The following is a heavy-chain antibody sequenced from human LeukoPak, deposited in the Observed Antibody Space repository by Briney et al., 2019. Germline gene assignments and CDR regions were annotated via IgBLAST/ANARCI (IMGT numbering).Heavy chain of an antibody. CDR2: INPNSGGT. J-gene: IGHJ5*02. V-gene: IGHV1-2*02. CDR1: GYTFTGYY. CDR3: ARDGGSTSCCNWFDP. Sequence: ASVKVSCKASGYTFTGYYMHWVRQAPGQGLEWMGWINPNSGGTNYAQKFQGRVTMTRDTSISTAYMELSRLRSDDTAVYYCARDGGSTSCCNWFDPWGQGTLVTVSS. D-gene: IGHD2-2*01.